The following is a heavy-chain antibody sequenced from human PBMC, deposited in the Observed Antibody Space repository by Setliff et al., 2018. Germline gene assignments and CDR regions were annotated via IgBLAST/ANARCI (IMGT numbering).Heavy chain of an antibody. V-gene: IGHV3-23*01. CDR3: AKDTHYYSNTGYYCFDY. Sequence: GGSLRLSCAASGFTFSTYSMSWVRQAPGKGLEWVSRITGSGGGTYYADSVKGRFTISRDNSRNTLFLQMNSLTAEDTAVYYCAKDTHYYSNTGYYCFDYWGQGALVTVSS. D-gene: IGHD3-9*01. CDR1: GFTFSTYS. J-gene: IGHJ4*02. CDR2: ITGSGGGT.